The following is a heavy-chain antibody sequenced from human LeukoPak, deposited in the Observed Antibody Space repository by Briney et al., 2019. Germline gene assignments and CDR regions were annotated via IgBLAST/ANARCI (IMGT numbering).Heavy chain of an antibody. V-gene: IGHV1-46*01. Sequence: ASVKVSCKASGYTSTTYFLHWVRHAPGQGLEWMGMINTSAGSTNYAQNFQGRVTMTRDTSTSTVYMDLTSLRSEDTAVYYCAREAPGGYFDYWAQGTLVTVSS. D-gene: IGHD3-16*01. J-gene: IGHJ4*02. CDR2: INTSAGST. CDR3: AREAPGGYFDY. CDR1: GYTSTTYF.